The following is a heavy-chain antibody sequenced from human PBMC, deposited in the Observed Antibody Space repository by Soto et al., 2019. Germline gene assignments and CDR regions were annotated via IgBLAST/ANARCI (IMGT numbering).Heavy chain of an antibody. CDR1: GFSFSTYG. D-gene: IGHD2-15*01. J-gene: IGHJ6*02. CDR2: STNNAGST. V-gene: IGHV3-23*01. CDR3: AKDGLVGRLSGLDV. Sequence: EVQLLESGGGLVQSGGSLRLSCAASGFSFSTYGMSWVRQAPGKGLEWVSSTNNAGSTSYADSVKGRFIVSRDNSKSMLGLQRSSLGVEDTAVYYCAKDGLVGRLSGLDVWGQGATVTVSS.